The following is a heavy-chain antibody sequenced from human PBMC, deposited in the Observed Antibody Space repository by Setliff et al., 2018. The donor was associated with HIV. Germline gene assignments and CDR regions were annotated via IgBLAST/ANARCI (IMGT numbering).Heavy chain of an antibody. CDR2: INHSGST. J-gene: IGHJ6*03. CDR1: GGSLSGYY. CDR3: NIYYYYMDV. V-gene: IGHV4-34*01. Sequence: SETLSLTCAGYGGSLSGYYWSRIRQPPGKGLEWIGEINHSGSTNYNPSLKSRVTISVDTSKNQFSLKLSPVTAADTAVYYCNIYYYYMDVWRKGTTVPVSS.